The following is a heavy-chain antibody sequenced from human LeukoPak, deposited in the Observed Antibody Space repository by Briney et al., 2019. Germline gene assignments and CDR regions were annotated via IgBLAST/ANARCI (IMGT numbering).Heavy chain of an antibody. J-gene: IGHJ6*03. CDR3: ARAPKSSIAARRYYYYYYMDV. Sequence: PSETLSLTCTVSGGSLSSSNYYWGWLRQPPGRGLEWIGEITRSGSTNYNPSLKSRVTISVDTSKNQFSLKLSSVTAADTAVYYCARAPKSSIAARRYYYYYYMDVWGKGTTVTVSS. V-gene: IGHV4-39*07. CDR1: GGSLSSSNYY. CDR2: ITRSGST. D-gene: IGHD6-6*01.